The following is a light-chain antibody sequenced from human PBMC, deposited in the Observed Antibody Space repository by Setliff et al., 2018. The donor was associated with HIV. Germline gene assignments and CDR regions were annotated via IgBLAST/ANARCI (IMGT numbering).Light chain of an antibody. Sequence: SVLTQSPGPLSLSPGERVTLSCRTGQSVRNNYLAWYQQKPGQAPRVLLYGASIRATGVPDRFSGSASGTDFTLTISSLEPDDFAVYFCQQFGISFYSFDQGTKVDIK. J-gene: IGKJ2*03. CDR3: QQFGISFYS. V-gene: IGKV3-20*01. CDR2: GAS. CDR1: QSVRNNY.